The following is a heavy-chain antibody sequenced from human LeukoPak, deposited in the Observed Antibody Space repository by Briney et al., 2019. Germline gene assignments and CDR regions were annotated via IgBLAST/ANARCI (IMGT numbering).Heavy chain of an antibody. V-gene: IGHV4-59*08. Sequence: PSETLSLTCSVSGGSLSNSYWSWIRQPPGKGLEWIGYIYYSGSTNYRSSLKSRVTISLDTSKNQFSLKLRSVTAADTAVYYCARGALVPAPLIWLELWAEGTLVTVSS. CDR2: IYYSGST. J-gene: IGHJ5*02. CDR1: GGSLSNSY. CDR3: ARGALVPAPLIWLEL. D-gene: IGHD2-2*01.